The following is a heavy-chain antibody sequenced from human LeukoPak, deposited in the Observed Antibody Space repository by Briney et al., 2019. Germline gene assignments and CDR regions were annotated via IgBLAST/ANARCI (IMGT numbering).Heavy chain of an antibody. CDR1: GGSFSDYY. J-gene: IGHJ5*02. D-gene: IGHD3-10*01. CDR3: ARGRGGYGSGSYYNMRWFDP. Sequence: PETLSHSCAVYGGSFSDYYWSWIRQPPGKGLEWIGEINHSGSTNYNPSLKSRVTISVDTSKNQFSLKLSSVTAADTAVYYCARGRGGYGSGSYYNMRWFDPWGQGTLVTVSS. V-gene: IGHV4-34*01. CDR2: INHSGST.